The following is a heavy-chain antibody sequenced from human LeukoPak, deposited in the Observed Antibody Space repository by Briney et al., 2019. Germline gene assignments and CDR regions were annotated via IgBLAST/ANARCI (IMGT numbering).Heavy chain of an antibody. CDR1: GYTFTSYY. Sequence: ASVKVSCKASGYTFTSYYMHWVRRAPGQGLEWMGIINPSGGSTSYAQKFQGRVTMTRDTSTSTVYMELSSLRSEDTAVYYCARRAYYYGSGSYYYFDYWGQGTLVTVSS. CDR3: ARRAYYYGSGSYYYFDY. CDR2: INPSGGST. V-gene: IGHV1-46*01. D-gene: IGHD3-10*01. J-gene: IGHJ4*02.